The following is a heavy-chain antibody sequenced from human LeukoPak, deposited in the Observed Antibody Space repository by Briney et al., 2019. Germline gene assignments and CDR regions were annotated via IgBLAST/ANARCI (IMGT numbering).Heavy chain of an antibody. CDR1: GFTFSDHY. V-gene: IGHV3-72*01. J-gene: IGHJ4*02. Sequence: GGSLRLSCAASGFTFSDHYMDWVRQAPGEGLEWVGRTRNKANSYTTEYAASVKGRFTISRDDSKNSLYLQMNSLRTEDTAVYYCASYDSSGYRNDYWGQGTLVTVSS. CDR3: ASYDSSGYRNDY. D-gene: IGHD3-22*01. CDR2: TRNKANSYTT.